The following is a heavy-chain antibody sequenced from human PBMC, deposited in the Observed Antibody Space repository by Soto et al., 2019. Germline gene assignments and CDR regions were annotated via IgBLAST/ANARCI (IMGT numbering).Heavy chain of an antibody. CDR1: GGTFSSYA. D-gene: IGHD3-16*01. Sequence: GASVKVSCKASGGTFSSYAISWVRQAPGQGLEWMGGIIPIFGTANYAQKFQGRVTITADKSTSTAYMELSSLRSEDTAVYYCARDRGPNYDYVWGTPPPDNWGQGTLVTVSS. CDR2: IIPIFGTA. V-gene: IGHV1-69*06. CDR3: ARDRGPNYDYVWGTPPPDN. J-gene: IGHJ4*02.